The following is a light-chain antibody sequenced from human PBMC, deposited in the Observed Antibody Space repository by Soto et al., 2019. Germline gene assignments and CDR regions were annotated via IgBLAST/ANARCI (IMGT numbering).Light chain of an antibody. CDR2: DAS. Sequence: EIVMTQSPATLSVSPGERATLSCRASQSVSSNLAWYQQKPGQAPRLLIYDASTRATGIPARFSGSGSGTEFTLTISSLQSEDFAVYYCQQYNNWSTFGQGTKVDIK. CDR3: QQYNNWST. V-gene: IGKV3-15*01. J-gene: IGKJ1*01. CDR1: QSVSSN.